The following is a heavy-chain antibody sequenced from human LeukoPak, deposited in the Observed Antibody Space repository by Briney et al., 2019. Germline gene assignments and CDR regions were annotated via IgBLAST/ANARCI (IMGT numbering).Heavy chain of an antibody. J-gene: IGHJ4*02. V-gene: IGHV3-30-3*01. CDR2: ISYDGSNK. D-gene: IGHD1-1*01. CDR3: ARARDWNDFDY. CDR1: GFTFSSYA. Sequence: GGSLRLSCAASGFTFSSYAMHWVRQAPGKGLEWVAVISYDGSNKYYADSVKGRFTISRDNSKNTLYLQMNSLRAEDTAVYYCARARDWNDFDYWGQGTLVTVSS.